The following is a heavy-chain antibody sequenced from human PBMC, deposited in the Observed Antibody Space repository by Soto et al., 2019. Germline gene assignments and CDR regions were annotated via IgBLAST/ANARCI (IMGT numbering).Heavy chain of an antibody. CDR2: IIPIFGST. V-gene: IGHV1-69*13. Sequence: SVKVSCKASGGTFSKNAITWVRQAPGQGLEWMGGIIPIFGSTSYAQKLQGRVTITADESTSTAYMELSSLRSEDTAVYYCARADCYDGSGYYYLGPFDFWGQGTLVTVSS. D-gene: IGHD3-22*01. CDR3: ARADCYDGSGYYYLGPFDF. J-gene: IGHJ4*02. CDR1: GGTFSKNA.